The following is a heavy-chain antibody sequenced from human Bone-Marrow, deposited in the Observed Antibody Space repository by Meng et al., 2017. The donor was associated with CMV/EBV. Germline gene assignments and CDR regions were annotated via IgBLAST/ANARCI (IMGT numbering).Heavy chain of an antibody. J-gene: IGHJ6*02. CDR3: ARVGVGYSSGWPHGMDV. V-gene: IGHV6-1*01. D-gene: IGHD6-19*01. CDR2: TYYRSKWYN. Sequence: LRLSCAISGDSVSSNSVAWNWIRQSPSRGLEWLGSTYYRSKWYNDYAVSVKSRITIKPDTSKNQFSLQLNSVTPENTAVYYCARVGVGYSSGWPHGMDVWGQATTATFSS. CDR1: GDSVSSNSVA.